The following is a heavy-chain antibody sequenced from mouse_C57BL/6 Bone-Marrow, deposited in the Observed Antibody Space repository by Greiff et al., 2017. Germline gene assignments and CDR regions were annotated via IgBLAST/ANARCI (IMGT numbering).Heavy chain of an antibody. CDR1: GFTFSSYG. J-gene: IGHJ2*01. V-gene: IGHV5-6*01. CDR3: ASSCMITHYFDY. CDR2: ISSGGSYT. D-gene: IGHD2-4*01. Sequence: VQLQQSGGDLVKPGGSLKLSCAASGFTFSSYGMSWVRQTPDKRLEWVATISSGGSYTYYPDSVKGRFTISRDNAKNTLYLQLSSLKSEDSAMDYWASSCMITHYFDYWGQGTTLTVSS.